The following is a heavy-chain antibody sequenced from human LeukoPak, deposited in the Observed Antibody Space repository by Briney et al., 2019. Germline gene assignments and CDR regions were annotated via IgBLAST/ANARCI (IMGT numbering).Heavy chain of an antibody. CDR2: IYYSGST. CDR1: GGSISSSSYY. V-gene: IGHV4-39*01. D-gene: IGHD6-13*01. J-gene: IGHJ5*01. CDR3: ARSSGYSSSGGLNWFDT. Sequence: PAETLSLTCTVSGGSISSSSYYWGWIRQPPGKGLEWIGSIYYSGSTYYNPSLTSRVTISVDTSKNQFSLKQSSVTAADTAVYYCARSSGYSSSGGLNWFDTWGQGNL.